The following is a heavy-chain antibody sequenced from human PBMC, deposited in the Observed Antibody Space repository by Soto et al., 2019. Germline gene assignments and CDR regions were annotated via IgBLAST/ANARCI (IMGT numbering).Heavy chain of an antibody. J-gene: IGHJ4*02. D-gene: IGHD6-19*01. V-gene: IGHV3-23*01. Sequence: PGGSLRLSCAASEFTFSNYAMSWVRQAPGKGLEWVAFINGNGGNIYYADSVKGRFTISRDNSKNTLYLQMNSLRAEDTAVYYCAKDRFSSGWYDYWGQGTLVTVSS. CDR3: AKDRFSSGWYDY. CDR1: EFTFSNYA. CDR2: INGNGGNI.